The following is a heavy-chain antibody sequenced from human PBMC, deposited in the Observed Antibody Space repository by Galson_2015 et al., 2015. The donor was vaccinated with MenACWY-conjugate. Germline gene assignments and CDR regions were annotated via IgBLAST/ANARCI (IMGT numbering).Heavy chain of an antibody. D-gene: IGHD3/OR15-3a*01. CDR3: AKVIYGARYYFEH. Sequence: SLRLSCAASGFDFDDYAMSWVRQAPGKGLQWVAGVGRGEGSTYYTDPVRGRFTISRDNSKNTLDLQMDSLRVEDTAVYYCAKVIYGARYYFEHWGQGSLVIVTS. CDR2: VGRGEGST. V-gene: IGHV3-23*01. J-gene: IGHJ4*02. CDR1: GFDFDDYA.